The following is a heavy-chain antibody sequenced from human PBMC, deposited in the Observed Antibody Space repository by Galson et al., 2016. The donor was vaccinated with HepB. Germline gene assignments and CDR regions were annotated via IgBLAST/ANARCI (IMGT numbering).Heavy chain of an antibody. V-gene: IGHV4-39*01. Sequence: ETLSLTCTLSGGSITTTDHYWGWIRQPPGKRPEWIGSVYYSGSSYQNPSHKSRVTMSVDRSKNQFSLRMTSVSALDTAVYYCARGVLVWGQGTLVTVSS. J-gene: IGHJ4*02. CDR3: ARGVLV. CDR1: GGSITTTDHY. CDR2: VYYSGSS.